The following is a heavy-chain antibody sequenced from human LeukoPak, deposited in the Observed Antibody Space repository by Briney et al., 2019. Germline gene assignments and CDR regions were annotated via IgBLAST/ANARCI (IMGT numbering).Heavy chain of an antibody. CDR1: GGTFSSYA. D-gene: IGHD3-16*02. V-gene: IGHV1-69*05. CDR3: ARGAATDYDYVGGSYRYSHWFDP. CDR2: IIPIFGTA. Sequence: SVKVSCKASGGTFSSYAISWVRQAPGQGLEWMGGIIPIFGTANYAQKFQGRVTITTDESTSTAYMELSSLRSEDTAVYYCARGAATDYDYVGGSYRYSHWFDPWGQGTLVTVSS. J-gene: IGHJ5*02.